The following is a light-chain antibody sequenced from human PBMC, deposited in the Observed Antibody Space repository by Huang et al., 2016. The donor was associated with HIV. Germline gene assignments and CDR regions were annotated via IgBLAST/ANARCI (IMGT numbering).Light chain of an antibody. Sequence: EIVMTQSPATLSVSPGESATLSCRASQSVTSNLAWYQHQPGQAPRLLVFGVSSRATGSPARFSGSGAGTEFTLTISNLQSEDFALYYCQQYDKWPPLTFGGGTKVEIK. V-gene: IGKV3-15*01. CDR3: QQYDKWPPLT. J-gene: IGKJ4*01. CDR2: GVS. CDR1: QSVTSN.